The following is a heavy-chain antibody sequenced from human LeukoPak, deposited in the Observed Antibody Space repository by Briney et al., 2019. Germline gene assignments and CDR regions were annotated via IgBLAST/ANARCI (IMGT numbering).Heavy chain of an antibody. D-gene: IGHD2-2*02. CDR3: AKDGLVPAAIRAFDY. CDR2: IRYDGSNE. J-gene: IGHJ4*02. Sequence: GGSLRLSCAASGFTFSSYGMHWVRQAPGKGLEWVAFIRYDGSNEYYADSVKGRFTISRDNSKNTLYLQMNSLRAEDTAVYYCAKDGLVPAAIRAFDYWGQGTLVTVSS. CDR1: GFTFSSYG. V-gene: IGHV3-30*02.